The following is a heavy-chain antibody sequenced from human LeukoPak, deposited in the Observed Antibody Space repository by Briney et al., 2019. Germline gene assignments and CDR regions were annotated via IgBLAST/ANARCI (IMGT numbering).Heavy chain of an antibody. CDR2: ISYDGSNK. V-gene: IGHV3-30*03. CDR3: ALSSSWYGGSFDY. J-gene: IGHJ4*02. Sequence: PGGSLRLSCAASGFTFSSYGMHWVRQAPGKGLEWVAVISYDGSNKYYADSVKGRFTISRDNSKNTLYLQMNSLRAEDTAVYYCALSSSWYGGSFDYWGQGTLVTVSS. CDR1: GFTFSSYG. D-gene: IGHD6-13*01.